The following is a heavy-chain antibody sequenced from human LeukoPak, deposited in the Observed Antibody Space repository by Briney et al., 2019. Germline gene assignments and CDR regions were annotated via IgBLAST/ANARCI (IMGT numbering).Heavy chain of an antibody. Sequence: GGSLRLSCAASGFTFSSYWMHWVRQAPGKGLVWVSRINSDGSSTSYADSVKGRFTISRDNAKNTLYLQMNSLRAEDTAVYYCAREGGSYRPLDYSGQGTLVTVSS. D-gene: IGHD3-16*02. CDR2: INSDGSST. CDR3: AREGGSYRPLDY. CDR1: GFTFSSYW. J-gene: IGHJ4*02. V-gene: IGHV3-74*01.